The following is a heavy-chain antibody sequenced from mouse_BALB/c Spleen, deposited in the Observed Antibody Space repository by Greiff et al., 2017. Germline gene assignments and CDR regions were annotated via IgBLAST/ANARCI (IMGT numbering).Heavy chain of an antibody. CDR1: GYTFTSYW. CDR2: IYPGNSDT. J-gene: IGHJ2*01. Sequence: EGQLHQSGTVLARPGASVKMSCKASGYTFTSYWMHWVKQRPGQGLEWIGAIYPGNSDTSYNQKFKGKAKLTAVTSTSTAYMELSSLTNEDSAVYYCTRDSSGQSFLDYWGQGTTLTVSS. D-gene: IGHD3-2*01. V-gene: IGHV1-5*01. CDR3: TRDSSGQSFLDY.